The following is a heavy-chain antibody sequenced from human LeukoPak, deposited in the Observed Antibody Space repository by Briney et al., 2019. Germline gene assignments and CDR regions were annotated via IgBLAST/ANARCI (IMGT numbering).Heavy chain of an antibody. D-gene: IGHD3-10*01. CDR1: SGSISSYY. Sequence: SETLSLTCTVSSGSISSYYWGWIRQPPGKGLEWIADIYYSGSTNYNLSLKSRVTISVDTSKNQFSLRLSSVTAADTAMYYCARAPPSAPFDYWGRGILVTVSS. J-gene: IGHJ4*02. CDR2: IYYSGST. CDR3: ARAPPSAPFDY. V-gene: IGHV4-59*01.